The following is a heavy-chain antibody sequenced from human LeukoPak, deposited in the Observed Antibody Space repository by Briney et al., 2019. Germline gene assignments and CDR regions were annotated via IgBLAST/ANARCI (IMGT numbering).Heavy chain of an antibody. D-gene: IGHD5-12*01. CDR1: GFTFSSYA. V-gene: IGHV3-15*01. Sequence: GGSLRLSCTASGFTFSSYAMSWVRQAPGKGLEWVGRIKSKTDGGTTDYAAPVKGRFTISRDDSKNTLYLQMNSLKTEDTAVYYCTTVGYSGYDAYYFDYWGQGTLVTVSS. J-gene: IGHJ4*02. CDR2: IKSKTDGGTT. CDR3: TTVGYSGYDAYYFDY.